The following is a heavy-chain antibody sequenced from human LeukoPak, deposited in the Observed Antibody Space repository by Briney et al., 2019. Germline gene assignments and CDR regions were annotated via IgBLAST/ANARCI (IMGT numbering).Heavy chain of an antibody. Sequence: SETLSLTCTVSGGSISSYYWSWIRQPPGKGLEWIGYIYYSGSTNYNPSLKSRVTISVDTSKNQFSLKLSSVTAADTAVYYCARGLQGYSSSWLYWGQGTLVTVSS. D-gene: IGHD6-13*01. J-gene: IGHJ4*02. V-gene: IGHV4-59*01. CDR2: IYYSGST. CDR1: GGSISSYY. CDR3: ARGLQGYSSSWLY.